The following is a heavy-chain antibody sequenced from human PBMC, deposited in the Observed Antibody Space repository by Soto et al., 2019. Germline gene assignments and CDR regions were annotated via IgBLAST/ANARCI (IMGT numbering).Heavy chain of an antibody. CDR2: IYYSGTT. D-gene: IGHD7-27*01. CDR1: GVSLNSDGYY. Sequence: QVQLQESGPGLVKPSQTLSLICTVSGVSLNSDGYYWSWIRQNPGKGLQWIGYIYYSGTTYYSPSLGSRVTISLDTAAHQFSLNLTSVTAADTAVYYCARDVVPTGDYRGMDVWGQGTTVTVSS. CDR3: ARDVVPTGDYRGMDV. J-gene: IGHJ6*02. V-gene: IGHV4-31*03.